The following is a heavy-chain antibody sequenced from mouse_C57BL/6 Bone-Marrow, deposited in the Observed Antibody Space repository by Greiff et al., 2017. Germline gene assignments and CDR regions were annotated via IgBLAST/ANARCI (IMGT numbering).Heavy chain of an antibody. CDR2: IFPGSGST. J-gene: IGHJ4*01. CDR3: ARGHDGYYGYAMDY. Sequence: VQVVESGPELVRPGASVKIYCKAPGYTFTSHWMQWVRQRPGQGLEWIGEIFPGSGSTYYNEKFKGKATLTVDTSSSTAYMQLSSLTSEDSAVYFCARGHDGYYGYAMDYWGQGTSVTVSS. CDR1: GYTFTSHW. V-gene: IGHV1-56*01. D-gene: IGHD2-3*01.